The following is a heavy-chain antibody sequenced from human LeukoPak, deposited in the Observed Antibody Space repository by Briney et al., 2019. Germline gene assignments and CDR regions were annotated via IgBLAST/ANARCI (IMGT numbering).Heavy chain of an antibody. D-gene: IGHD5-18*01. J-gene: IGHJ4*02. CDR3: ASTSSSYGPWGDDY. CDR2: INHSGST. CDR1: GGSFSGYY. V-gene: IGHV4-34*01. Sequence: SETLSLTYAVYGGSFSGYYWSWIRQPPGKGLEWIGEINHSGSTNYNPSLKSRVTISVDTSKNQFSLKLSSVTAADTAVYYCASTSSSYGPWGDDYWGQGTLVTVSS.